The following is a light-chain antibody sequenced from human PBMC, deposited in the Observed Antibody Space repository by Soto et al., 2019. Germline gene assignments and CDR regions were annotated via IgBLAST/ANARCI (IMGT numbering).Light chain of an antibody. CDR1: QNISTW. CDR2: DAS. V-gene: IGKV1-5*01. Sequence: DVQMTQSPSTLSASVGARVTITCRASQNISTWLAWYQQKPGKVPKLLIYDASTLESGVPSRFSASGSGTEFTLTISSLQPDDFATYDCQQYHNYMLTFGGGTEVVIK. CDR3: QQYHNYMLT. J-gene: IGKJ4*01.